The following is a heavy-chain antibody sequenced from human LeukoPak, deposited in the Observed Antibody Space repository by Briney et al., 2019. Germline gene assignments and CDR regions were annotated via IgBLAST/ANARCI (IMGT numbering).Heavy chain of an antibody. CDR2: INPNSGGT. Sequence: GASVKVSCKASGYTFTSYDINWVRQATGQGLEWMGWINPNSGGTNYAQKFQGRVTMTRDTSISTAYMELSRLRSDDTAVYYCARDGDEGFDYWGQGTLVAVSS. J-gene: IGHJ4*02. D-gene: IGHD2-21*01. CDR1: GYTFTSYD. CDR3: ARDGDEGFDY. V-gene: IGHV1-2*02.